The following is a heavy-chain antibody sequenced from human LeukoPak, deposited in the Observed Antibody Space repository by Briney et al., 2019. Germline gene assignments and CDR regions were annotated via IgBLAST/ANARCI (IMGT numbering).Heavy chain of an antibody. D-gene: IGHD6-13*01. CDR2: IYYSGST. Sequence: SETLSLTCTVSGGSISSSSYYWGWIRQPPGKGLEWIGSIYYSGSTYYNPSLKSRVTIPVDTSKNQFSLKLSSVTAADTAVYYCASYSSSWYTDYWGQGTLVTVSS. J-gene: IGHJ4*02. V-gene: IGHV4-39*01. CDR3: ASYSSSWYTDY. CDR1: GGSISSSSYY.